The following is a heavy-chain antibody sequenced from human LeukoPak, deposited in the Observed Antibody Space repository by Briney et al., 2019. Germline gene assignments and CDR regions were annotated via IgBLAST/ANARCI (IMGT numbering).Heavy chain of an antibody. D-gene: IGHD3-22*01. J-gene: IGHJ4*02. CDR1: GGSISSYY. V-gene: IGHV4-59*01. Sequence: SETLSLTCTVSGGSISSYYWSWIRQPPGKGLEWIGYIYYSGSTNYNPSPKSRVTISVDTSKNQFSLKLSSVTAADTAVYYCARGYRSGYYPGWGQGTLVTVSS. CDR2: IYYSGST. CDR3: ARGYRSGYYPG.